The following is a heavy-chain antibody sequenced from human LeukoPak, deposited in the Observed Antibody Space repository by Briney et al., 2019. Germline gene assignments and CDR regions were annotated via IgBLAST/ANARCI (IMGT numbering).Heavy chain of an antibody. J-gene: IGHJ5*02. CDR3: ARGRGYSSSA. CDR1: GGSLSSGSCY. V-gene: IGHV4-61*02. Sequence: SETLSLTCTVSGGSLSSGSCYWSWLRQPAGKGLEWIGRIYTSGSTNYNPSLKSRVTISVDTSKNQSSLKLSSVTAADTAVYYYARGRGYSSSAWGQGTLVTVSS. CDR2: IYTSGST. D-gene: IGHD6-19*01.